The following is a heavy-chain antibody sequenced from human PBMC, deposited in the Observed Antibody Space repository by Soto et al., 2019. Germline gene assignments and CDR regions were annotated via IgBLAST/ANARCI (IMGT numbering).Heavy chain of an antibody. Sequence: GASVKVSCKASGYTFTSYYMHWVRQAPGQGLEWMGIINPSGGSTSYAQKFQGRVTMTRDTSTSTVYMELSSLRSEDTAVYYCAREAPDXYYDSSGYYYYYYGMDVWGQGTTVTVSS. CDR2: INPSGGST. CDR3: AREAPDXYYDSSGYYYYYYGMDV. CDR1: GYTFTSYY. D-gene: IGHD3-22*01. J-gene: IGHJ6*02. V-gene: IGHV1-46*01.